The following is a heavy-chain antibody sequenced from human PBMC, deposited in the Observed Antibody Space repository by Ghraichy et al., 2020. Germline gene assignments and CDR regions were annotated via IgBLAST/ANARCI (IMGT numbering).Heavy chain of an antibody. V-gene: IGHV1-2*06. J-gene: IGHJ4*02. CDR2: INPNSGGT. CDR3: ADLGDYGDYSAPFDY. Sequence: ASVKVSCKASGYTFTGYYMHWVRQAPGQGLEWMGRINPNSGGTNYAQKFQGRVTMTRDTSISTAYMELSRLRSDDTAVYYCADLGDYGDYSAPFDYWGQGTLVTVSS. CDR1: GYTFTGYY. D-gene: IGHD4-17*01.